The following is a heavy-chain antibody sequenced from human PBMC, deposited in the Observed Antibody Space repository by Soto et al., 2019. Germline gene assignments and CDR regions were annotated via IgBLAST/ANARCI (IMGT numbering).Heavy chain of an antibody. D-gene: IGHD3-22*01. CDR1: GFIVNSYS. J-gene: IGHJ4*02. Sequence: ELQLVESGGGLVQPGGSLRLSCVASGFIVNSYSMNWVRQAPGKGLEWISYINSGSTSVFYADSVKGRFTISRDNAKNSLYLQMNSLRAEDTAVYYCGSSASPDAYWGQGTLVTVSS. CDR2: INSGSTSV. V-gene: IGHV3-48*01. CDR3: GSSASPDAY.